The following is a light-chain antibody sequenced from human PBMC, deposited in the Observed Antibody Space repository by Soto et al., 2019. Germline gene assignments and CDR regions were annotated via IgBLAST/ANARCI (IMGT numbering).Light chain of an antibody. J-gene: IGKJ3*01. CDR3: QQSYSTPQWT. V-gene: IGKV1-39*01. CDR2: AAS. Sequence: DIQMTQSPSSLSASVGDRVTITCRASQSISSYLNWYQQKPGKAPKLLIYAASSLQSGVPSRFSGSGSGADFTLTSSSLQPEDVATYFCQQSYSTPQWTFGPGHKVDIK. CDR1: QSISSY.